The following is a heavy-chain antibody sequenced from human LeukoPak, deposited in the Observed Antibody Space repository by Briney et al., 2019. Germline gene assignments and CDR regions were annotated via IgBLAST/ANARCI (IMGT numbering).Heavy chain of an antibody. D-gene: IGHD2-15*01. J-gene: IGHJ4*02. V-gene: IGHV5-51*01. CDR2: IYPGDSDT. CDR3: GGHLDGPQQVVVGFDY. CDR1: GYSFTSYW. Sequence: GESLKISCKGSGYSFTSYWIGWVRQMPGKGLEWMGIIYPGDSDTRYSPSFQGQVTISADKSISTAYLQWSSLKASDTAMYYCGGHLDGPQQVVVGFDYWGQGTWSPSPQ.